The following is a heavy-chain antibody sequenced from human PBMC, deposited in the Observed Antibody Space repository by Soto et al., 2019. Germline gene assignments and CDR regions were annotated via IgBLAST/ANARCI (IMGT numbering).Heavy chain of an antibody. CDR1: GYTFTSYY. CDR2: INPSDGST. CDR3: ARDGDFWRWDY. D-gene: IGHD3-3*01. J-gene: IGHJ4*02. V-gene: IGHV1-46*01. Sequence: QVQMVQSGAEVKKPGASVKVSCKASGYTFTSYYMHWVRQAPGQGLEWMGIINPSDGSTTYAQKFQGRVTMTRDTSTSTVYMELSSLRFEATAVYYCARDGDFWRWDYWGQGSQVTVSS.